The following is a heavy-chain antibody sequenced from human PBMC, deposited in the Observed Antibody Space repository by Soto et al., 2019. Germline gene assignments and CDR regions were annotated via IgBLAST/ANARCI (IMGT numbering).Heavy chain of an antibody. CDR1: GDSISSYF. Sequence: QVQLLESGPGLVKPSETLSLTCTIYGDSISSYFWSWIRQPPGKGLEWIGYIHYSGTTVYSPSLKSRVTMSIDTSENQFTLNLTSVTAADTAVYFCARDTGGYYLDSWGQGRLVTVSS. V-gene: IGHV4-59*01. J-gene: IGHJ4*01. D-gene: IGHD7-27*01. CDR2: IHYSGTT. CDR3: ARDTGGYYLDS.